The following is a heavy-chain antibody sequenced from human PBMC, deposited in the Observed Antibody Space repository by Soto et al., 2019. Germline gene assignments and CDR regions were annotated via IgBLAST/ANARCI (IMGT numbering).Heavy chain of an antibody. V-gene: IGHV3-23*01. J-gene: IGHJ3*02. Sequence: GGSLILSCAAYGFTFSSDAMSWVRQAPGKGLEWVSAISGSGGSTYYADSVKGRFTISRDNSKNTLYLQMNSLRAEDTAVYYCANRMARGYDFWSGYGGAFDIWGQGTMVTVSS. CDR3: ANRMARGYDFWSGYGGAFDI. CDR2: ISGSGGST. D-gene: IGHD3-3*01. CDR1: GFTFSSDA.